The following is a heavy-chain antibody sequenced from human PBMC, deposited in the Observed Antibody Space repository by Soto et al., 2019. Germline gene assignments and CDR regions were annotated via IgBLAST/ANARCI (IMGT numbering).Heavy chain of an antibody. D-gene: IGHD6-13*01. CDR3: ARPYSNRWSIYYGMDV. J-gene: IGHJ6*02. V-gene: IGHV3-48*02. Sequence: DVQLVESGGGLVQPGGSLRLSCVDSGLSISTYSMNWVRQPPGKGLEWISYISSSSNIIYYADSVKGRFTISRDNAKNSLYRQMNSLRDEDTAVYYCARPYSNRWSIYYGMDVWGQGTTVTVSS. CDR2: ISSSSNII. CDR1: GLSISTYS.